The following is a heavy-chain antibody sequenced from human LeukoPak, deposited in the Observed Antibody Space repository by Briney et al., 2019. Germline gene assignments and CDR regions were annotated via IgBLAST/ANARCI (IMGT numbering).Heavy chain of an antibody. Sequence: GGSLTLSCAASGFTFSDYYMSWIRQAPGRGLEWVSYISSSGSPIYYADSVKGLSTISRDNTKNSLYLQMNSLRAEDTAVYYCARHQHYGMDVWGQGTTVTVSS. CDR1: GFTFSDYY. CDR2: ISSSGSPI. V-gene: IGHV3-11*01. J-gene: IGHJ6*02. CDR3: ARHQHYGMDV.